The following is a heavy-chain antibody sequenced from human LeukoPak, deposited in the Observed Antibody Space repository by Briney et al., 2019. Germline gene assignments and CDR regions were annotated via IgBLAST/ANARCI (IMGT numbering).Heavy chain of an antibody. V-gene: IGHV3-48*03. CDR2: ISSSGSTI. Sequence: GGSLRLSCAASGFTFSSYEMNWVRQAPGKGLEWVSYISSSGSTIYYADSVKGRFTISRDNAKNSLYLQMNSLRAEDTAVYYCARVARGWFGELSRARGSFDYWDQGTLVTVSS. CDR1: GFTFSSYE. CDR3: ARVARGWFGELSRARGSFDY. J-gene: IGHJ4*02. D-gene: IGHD3-10*01.